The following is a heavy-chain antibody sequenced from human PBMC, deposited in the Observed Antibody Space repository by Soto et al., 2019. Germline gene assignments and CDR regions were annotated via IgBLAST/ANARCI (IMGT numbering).Heavy chain of an antibody. J-gene: IGHJ4*02. Sequence: QVTLKESGPVLVKPTETLTLTCTVSGFSLTNARLGVTWIRQPPGKALEWLAHIFSNDEKSYSTSLKSRLTSSKDTAKSQVVLTRTNMDPVDTATYYCARHGRGVGARPLDYWGQGTLVTVSS. CDR2: IFSNDEK. CDR1: GFSLTNARLG. CDR3: ARHGRGVGARPLDY. V-gene: IGHV2-26*01. D-gene: IGHD1-26*01.